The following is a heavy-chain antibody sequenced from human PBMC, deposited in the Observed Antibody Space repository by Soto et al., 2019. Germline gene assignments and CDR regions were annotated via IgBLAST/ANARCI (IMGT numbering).Heavy chain of an antibody. V-gene: IGHV1-18*04. CDR3: ARDEASGSYDLDY. D-gene: IGHD1-26*01. Sequence: QVQLVQSGAEVKKPGASVKVSCKASGYTFTSYGISWVRQAPGQALEWMGWISTYNGNTNYAQKFKGRVDMTTDTSTTTAYMELRSLRSDDTAVYYCARDEASGSYDLDYCGQGTLVTVSS. CDR1: GYTFTSYG. CDR2: ISTYNGNT. J-gene: IGHJ4*02.